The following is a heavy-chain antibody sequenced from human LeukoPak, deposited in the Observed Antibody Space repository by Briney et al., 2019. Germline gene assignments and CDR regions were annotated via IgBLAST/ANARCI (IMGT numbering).Heavy chain of an antibody. J-gene: IGHJ4*02. CDR1: GYTFTGYY. Sequence: ASVKVSCKASGYTFTGYYMHWVRQAPGQGLEWMGWINPNSGGTNYAQKFQGRVTMTRVTSISTAYMELSRLRSDDTAVYYCARDYKLRWPTQDYWGQGTLVTVSS. V-gene: IGHV1-2*02. CDR2: INPNSGGT. CDR3: ARDYKLRWPTQDY. D-gene: IGHD4-23*01.